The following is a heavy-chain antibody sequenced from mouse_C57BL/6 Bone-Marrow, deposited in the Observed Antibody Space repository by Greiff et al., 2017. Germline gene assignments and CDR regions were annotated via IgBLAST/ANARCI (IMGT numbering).Heavy chain of an antibody. CDR1: GFSLTSYG. J-gene: IGHJ4*01. D-gene: IGHD2-5*01. CDR3: ARNAVTPYYYAMDY. CDR2: IWSGGST. Sequence: VKLMESGPGLVQPSQSLSITCTVSGFSLTSYGVHWVRQSPGKGLEWLGVIWSGGSTDYNAAFISRLSISKDNSKSQVFFKMNSLQADDTAIYYCARNAVTPYYYAMDYWGQGTSVTVSS. V-gene: IGHV2-2*01.